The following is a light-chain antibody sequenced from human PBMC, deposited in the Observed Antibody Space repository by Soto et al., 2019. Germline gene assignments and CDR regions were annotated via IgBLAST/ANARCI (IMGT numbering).Light chain of an antibody. CDR3: SSYTSSSTYV. CDR1: SSDVGYYNY. Sequence: QSVLTQPASVSGSPGQSIAISCTGTSSDVGYYNYVSWYQQHPGKAPNVMIYDVNNRPSGVPDRFSGSKSGNTASLTISGLQAEDEADYYCSSYTSSSTYVLGTGTKVTGL. V-gene: IGLV2-14*01. CDR2: DVN. J-gene: IGLJ1*01.